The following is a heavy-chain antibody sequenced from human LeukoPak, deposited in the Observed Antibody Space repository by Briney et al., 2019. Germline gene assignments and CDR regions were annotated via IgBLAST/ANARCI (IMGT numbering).Heavy chain of an antibody. V-gene: IGHV3-74*01. D-gene: IGHD5-12*01. Sequence: GGSPRLSCAASGFTFDDYAMHWVRQAPGKGLVWVSRINSDGSSTNYADSVKGRFTISRDNAKNTLYLQVNSLRAEDTAVYYCVWHDYDSFDYWGQGTLVTVSS. CDR2: INSDGSST. J-gene: IGHJ4*02. CDR1: GFTFDDYA. CDR3: VWHDYDSFDY.